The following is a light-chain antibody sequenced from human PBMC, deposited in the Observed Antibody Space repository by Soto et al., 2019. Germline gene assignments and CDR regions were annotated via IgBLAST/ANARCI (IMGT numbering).Light chain of an antibody. Sequence: VVTVTSCTLSVQTGERGTLSCVSSPSINSNLAWYQQKPGQAPRLLIYGASTRASGIPARFSGSGSGTEFTLTISSLQSEDFAVYYCQQYNSWPRTFGQGTKVDVK. V-gene: IGKV3-15*01. J-gene: IGKJ1*01. CDR3: QQYNSWPRT. CDR2: GAS. CDR1: PSINSN.